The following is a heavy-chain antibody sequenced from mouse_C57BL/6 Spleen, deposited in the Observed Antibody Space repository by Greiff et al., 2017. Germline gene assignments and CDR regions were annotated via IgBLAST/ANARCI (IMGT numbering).Heavy chain of an antibody. J-gene: IGHJ2*01. CDR1: GYTFTSYW. CDR3: ARTLITTVVPDY. Sequence: VKLMESGAELAKPGASVKLSCKASGYTFTSYWMHWVKQRPGQGLEWIGYLNPSSGYTKYNQKFKDKATLTADKSYSTAYMQLSSLTYEDSAVYYCARTLITTVVPDYWGQGTTLTVSS. V-gene: IGHV1-7*01. D-gene: IGHD1-1*01. CDR2: LNPSSGYT.